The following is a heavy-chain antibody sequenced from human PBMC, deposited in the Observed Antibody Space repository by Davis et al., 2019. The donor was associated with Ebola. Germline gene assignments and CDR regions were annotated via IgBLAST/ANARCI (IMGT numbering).Heavy chain of an antibody. CDR1: GYTFTDQH. J-gene: IGHJ4*02. CDR3: ASENYSYDSSGYFVY. D-gene: IGHD3-22*01. Sequence: ASVKVSCTASGYTFTDQHMHWVRQAPGQGLEWMGGIHPPRGDTYYAQKFQGRVTMTRETSISTAYMELSSLRSDDTAVYYCASENYSYDSSGYFVYWGQGTLVTVSS. CDR2: IHPPRGDT. V-gene: IGHV1-2*02.